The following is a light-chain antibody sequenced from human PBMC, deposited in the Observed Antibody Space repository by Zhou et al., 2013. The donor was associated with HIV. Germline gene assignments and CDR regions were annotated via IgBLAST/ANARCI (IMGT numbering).Light chain of an antibody. CDR2: AAS. V-gene: IGKV1-27*01. J-gene: IGKJ1*01. CDR3: QKYNTAPWT. CDR1: RALAI. Sequence: DIQMTQSPSSLSASVGDRVTITGGVAGQVRALAIFLAWYQQKPGKPPKVLIYAASTLQSGVPSRFSGSGSGTDFTLTISSLQPEDVATYYCQKYNTAPWTFGQGTKVEMK.